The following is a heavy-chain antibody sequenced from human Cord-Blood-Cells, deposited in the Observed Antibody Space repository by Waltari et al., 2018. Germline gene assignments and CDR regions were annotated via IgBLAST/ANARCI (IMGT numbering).Heavy chain of an antibody. Sequence: EVQLLESGGGLVQPGGSLRLSCAASGFTFSSHAMRWVRQAPGKGLEWVSAISGSGGSTYYADSVKGRFTISRDNSKNTLYLQMNSLRAEDTAVYYCAKGRKYSSYYFDYWGQGTLVTVSS. D-gene: IGHD6-6*01. CDR1: GFTFSSHA. J-gene: IGHJ4*02. CDR2: ISGSGGST. CDR3: AKGRKYSSYYFDY. V-gene: IGHV3-23*01.